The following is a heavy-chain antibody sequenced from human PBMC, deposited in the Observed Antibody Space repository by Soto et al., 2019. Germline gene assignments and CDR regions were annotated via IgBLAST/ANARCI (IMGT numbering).Heavy chain of an antibody. CDR3: ARESVVVNVCAFDI. V-gene: IGHV4-30-4*01. Sequence: QVQLQESCPGLVKPSQTLSLTCTVSGGSISSGDYYWSWIRQPPGKGLEWIGYIYYSGSTYYNPSLQSRVTISVDTSKNQFSLKQSSVTAAVTAVYYCARESVVVNVCAFDIWGQETMVTVSS. CDR1: GGSISSGDYY. D-gene: IGHD3-22*01. CDR2: IYYSGST. J-gene: IGHJ3*02.